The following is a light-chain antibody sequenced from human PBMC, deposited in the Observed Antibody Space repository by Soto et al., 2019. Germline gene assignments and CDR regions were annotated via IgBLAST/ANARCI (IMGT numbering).Light chain of an antibody. CDR2: GAS. J-gene: IGKJ1*01. Sequence: EIVLTQSPCTLSLSPGERATLSCRTSQSVSNNYLAWYQQKPGQAPRLLIYGASSRATGIPDRFSGSGSGTDFTLSISRLEPEDFAVYYCQQYSSLWTFGQGTKVEIK. CDR1: QSVSNNY. CDR3: QQYSSLWT. V-gene: IGKV3-20*01.